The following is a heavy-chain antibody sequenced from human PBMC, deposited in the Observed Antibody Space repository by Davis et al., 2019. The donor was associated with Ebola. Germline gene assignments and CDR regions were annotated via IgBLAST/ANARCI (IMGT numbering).Heavy chain of an antibody. D-gene: IGHD3-22*01. CDR3: ARDPSSYDSAGWGF. Sequence: GESLKISCAASGFTFSSYSMNWVRQAPGKGLEWVSSISSSSSYIYHADSVKGRFTVSRDASKNTLYLQMNSLRAEDTAVYYCARDPSSYDSAGWGFWGQGTLVIVSS. CDR2: ISSSSSYI. J-gene: IGHJ1*01. CDR1: GFTFSSYS. V-gene: IGHV3-21*04.